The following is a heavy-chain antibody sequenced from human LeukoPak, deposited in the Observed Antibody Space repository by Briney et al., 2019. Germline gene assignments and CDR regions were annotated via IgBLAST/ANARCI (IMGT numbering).Heavy chain of an antibody. J-gene: IGHJ4*02. CDR1: GGSISSYY. D-gene: IGHD1-26*01. CDR2: IYYSGST. V-gene: IGHV4-59*01. CDR3: ARGERGYYFDY. Sequence: PSETLSLTCTVSGGSISSYYWSWVRQPPGKGLEWIGYIYYSGSTNYNPSLKSRVTISVDTSKNQFSLKLSSVTAADTAVYYCARGERGYYFDYWGQGTLVTVSS.